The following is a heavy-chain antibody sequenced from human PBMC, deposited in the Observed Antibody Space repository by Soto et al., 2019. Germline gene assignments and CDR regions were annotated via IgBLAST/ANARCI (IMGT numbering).Heavy chain of an antibody. J-gene: IGHJ5*02. V-gene: IGHV3-23*01. CDR1: XXXXXXXA. CDR3: TKYTITESMGES. CDR2: ISRGGPYT. Sequence: EVQLLESGGGXXXXGGXXXXSCAASXXXXXXXAMAXXXXAPGKGLEWVSGISRGGPYTFYADSARGRFTISRDNPRSTLYLQMKNLRAEDTAVYYCTKYTITESMGESWGQGTLVTVSS. D-gene: IGHD3-16*01.